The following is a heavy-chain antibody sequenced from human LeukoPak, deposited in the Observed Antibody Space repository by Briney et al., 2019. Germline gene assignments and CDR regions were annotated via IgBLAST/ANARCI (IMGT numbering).Heavy chain of an antibody. V-gene: IGHV3-74*01. Sequence: GGSLRLSCAASGFTFSSYWMNWVRQAPGKGLVWVSRIASGGSSTTYADSVKGRFSISRDNAKNALYLQMNSLRVEDTAVYYCARGRPHGNDYWGQGTLVTVSS. CDR2: IASGGSST. J-gene: IGHJ4*02. CDR1: GFTFSSYW. CDR3: ARGRPHGNDY. D-gene: IGHD4-23*01.